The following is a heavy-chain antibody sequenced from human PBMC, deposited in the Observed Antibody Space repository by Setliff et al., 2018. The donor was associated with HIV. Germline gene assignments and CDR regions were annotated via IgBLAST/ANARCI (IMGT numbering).Heavy chain of an antibody. CDR3: ARSQETSVAATGI. CDR2: LYIRTGTT. V-gene: IGHV4-61*09. D-gene: IGHD2-15*01. CDR1: GASISDGTFY. J-gene: IGHJ3*02. Sequence: SETLSLTCTVSGASISDGTFYWSWIRQPAGKGLEWIGHLYIRTGTTNYSPSLKGRVTISLDTSNNQFSLSPSSVTASDTAVYFCARSQETSVAATGIWGQGTMVTVSS.